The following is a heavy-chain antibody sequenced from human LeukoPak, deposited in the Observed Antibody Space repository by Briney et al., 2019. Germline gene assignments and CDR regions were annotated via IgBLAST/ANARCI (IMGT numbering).Heavy chain of an antibody. CDR1: GGSFSGYY. D-gene: IGHD1-1*01. Sequence: SETLSLTCSAYGGSFSGYYWSWIRQPPGKGLEWIGEINHSGSTNYNASLKSRVTISVDTSKNQFSLKLSSVTAADTAVYYCASLGTTGTTFDYWGQGTLVTVSS. V-gene: IGHV4-34*01. CDR2: INHSGST. CDR3: ASLGTTGTTFDY. J-gene: IGHJ4*02.